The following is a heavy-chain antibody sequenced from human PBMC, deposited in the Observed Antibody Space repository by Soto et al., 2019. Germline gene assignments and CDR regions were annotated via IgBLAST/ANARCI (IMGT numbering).Heavy chain of an antibody. CDR1: GFTFSSCA. CDR2: IYSGGST. Sequence: GGSLRLSCAASGFTFSSCAMSWVRQAPGKGLEWVSVIYSGGSTYYADSVKGRFTISRDNSKNTLYLQMNSLRAEDTAVYYCATYSGSQPRGNLYYYGMDVWGQGTTVTVSS. V-gene: IGHV3-66*01. D-gene: IGHD1-26*01. J-gene: IGHJ6*02. CDR3: ATYSGSQPRGNLYYYGMDV.